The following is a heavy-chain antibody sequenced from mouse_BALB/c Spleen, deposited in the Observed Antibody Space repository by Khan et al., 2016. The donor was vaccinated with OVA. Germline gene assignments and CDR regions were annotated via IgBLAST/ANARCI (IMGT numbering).Heavy chain of an antibody. Sequence: EVQRVESGGGLVKPGGSLKLSCAASGFTFSSYAMSWVRQTPEKRLEWVATISSSGNYTYYPDSVKGRFTISRDNAKNTLYLQLSSLRSEDTARYYCARPPITTVVATSYWFFDVWGAGTTVTVSS. CDR2: ISSSGNYT. CDR1: GFTFSSYA. J-gene: IGHJ1*01. CDR3: ARPPITTVVATSYWFFDV. D-gene: IGHD1-1*01. V-gene: IGHV5-9-3*01.